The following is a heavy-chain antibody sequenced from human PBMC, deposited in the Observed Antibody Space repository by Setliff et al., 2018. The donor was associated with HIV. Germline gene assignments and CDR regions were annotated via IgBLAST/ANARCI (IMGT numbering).Heavy chain of an antibody. CDR3: VPGPGGPVGRDPPNGY. D-gene: IGHD3-16*01. J-gene: IGHJ4*02. CDR1: GDSINSGTYY. V-gene: IGHV4-61*09. CDR2: IYASGVT. Sequence: SETLSLTCTVSGDSINSGTYYWSWIRQPAGKGLESLGHIYASGVTKHNPALKRRVIISVDTSRSQFSLTLKSVTAADSAIYYCVPGPGGPVGRDPPNGYWGQGILVTVSS.